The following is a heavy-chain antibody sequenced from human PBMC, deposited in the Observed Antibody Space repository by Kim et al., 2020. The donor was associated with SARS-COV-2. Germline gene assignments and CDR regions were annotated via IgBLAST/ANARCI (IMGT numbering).Heavy chain of an antibody. J-gene: IGHJ6*02. CDR1: GFTFSDYY. V-gene: IGHV3-11*05. CDR3: ARVGYDYVWGSYRYYYYYYGMDV. Sequence: GGSLRLSCAASGFTFSDYYMSWIRQAPGKGLQWVSYISSSSSYTNYADSVKGRFTISRDNAKNSLYLQMNILRAEDTAVYYCARVGYDYVWGSYRYYYYYYGMDVWGQGTAVTVSS. D-gene: IGHD3-16*02. CDR2: ISSSSSYT.